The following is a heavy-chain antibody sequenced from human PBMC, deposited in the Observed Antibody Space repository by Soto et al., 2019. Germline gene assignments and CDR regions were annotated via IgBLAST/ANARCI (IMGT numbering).Heavy chain of an antibody. CDR3: ARLGHPGH. Sequence: QVQLVQSGAEVKKPGSSVKVSCPASGGSLRHSVISWVRQAPAQRLEWMGGVLPILGTANYAQKFQGRVTMTADEATSTAYMDLSSLSPDDTAVYYCARLGHPGHWGPGTLVIVSS. V-gene: IGHV1-69*01. J-gene: IGHJ4*02. CDR2: VLPILGTA. CDR1: GGSLRHSV.